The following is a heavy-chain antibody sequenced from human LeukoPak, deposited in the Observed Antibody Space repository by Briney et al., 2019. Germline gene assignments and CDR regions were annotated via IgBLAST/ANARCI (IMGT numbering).Heavy chain of an antibody. CDR1: GFTFSSYW. D-gene: IGHD2-8*01. CDR2: IYYSGTT. V-gene: IGHV4-39*01. CDR3: ARHDASGCTTSCYRHFDL. J-gene: IGHJ2*01. Sequence: GSLRLSCAASGFTFSSYWMSWVRQAPGKGLEWIASIYYSGTTYYNWSLKSRVTVSVDTSKNQFSLKLSSVTAADTAVYYCARHDASGCTTSCYRHFDLWGRGTLVTVSS.